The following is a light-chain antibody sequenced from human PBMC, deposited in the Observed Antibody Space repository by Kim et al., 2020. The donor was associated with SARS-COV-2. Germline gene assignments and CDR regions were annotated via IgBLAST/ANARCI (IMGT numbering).Light chain of an antibody. CDR1: SGQSSYA. CDR3: QTWGTGI. V-gene: IGLV4-69*01. CDR2: LNSDGSH. Sequence: LAASVQLTWTLSSGQSSYAIAWHQQQPEKGPRYLMKLNSDGSHTKGDGIPDRFSGSSSGAERYLTISSLQSEDEADYYCQTWGTGIFGGGTQLTVL. J-gene: IGLJ2*01.